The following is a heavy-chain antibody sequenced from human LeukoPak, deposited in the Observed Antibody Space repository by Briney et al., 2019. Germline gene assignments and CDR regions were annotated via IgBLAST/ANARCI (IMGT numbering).Heavy chain of an antibody. CDR2: IYYSGST. CDR1: GGSISSSPYY. D-gene: IGHD6-19*01. V-gene: IGHV4-39*01. Sequence: PSETLSLTCTVSGGSISSSPYYWGWIRQPPGQGLEWIGNIYYSGSTYYNASLKTRVTISVDTSKNQFSLKLTSVTAADTAVYYCARHASVDGNWPRPLDYWGQGSLVTVSS. J-gene: IGHJ4*02. CDR3: ARHASVDGNWPRPLDY.